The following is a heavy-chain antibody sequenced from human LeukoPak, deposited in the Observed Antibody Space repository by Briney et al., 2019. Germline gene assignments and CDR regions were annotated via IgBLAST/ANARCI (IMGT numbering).Heavy chain of an antibody. D-gene: IGHD6-13*01. V-gene: IGHV1-18*01. Sequence: AASVKVSCKASGYTFTSYGISWVRQAPGQGLEWMGWISAYNGNTNYAQKLQGRVTMTTDTSTSTAYMELRSLRSDDTAVYYCARGLYSSSWYYYYYYYMDVWGEGTTVTVSS. CDR1: GYTFTSYG. CDR2: ISAYNGNT. J-gene: IGHJ6*03. CDR3: ARGLYSSSWYYYYYYYMDV.